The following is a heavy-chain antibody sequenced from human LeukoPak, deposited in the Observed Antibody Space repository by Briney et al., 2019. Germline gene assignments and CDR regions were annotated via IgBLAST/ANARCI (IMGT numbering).Heavy chain of an antibody. V-gene: IGHV3-23*01. CDR2: ISGSGAST. CDR3: AKDVGKWESLHFFDY. CDR1: GFTFSTNA. Sequence: GGSLRLSCAASGFTFSTNAMSWVRQAPGKGLEWISGISGSGASTYYADSVTGRFTISRDNSRNTLYLQMNGLRGDDTAVYYCAKDVGKWESLHFFDYWGQGTLVTVSS. D-gene: IGHD1-26*01. J-gene: IGHJ4*02.